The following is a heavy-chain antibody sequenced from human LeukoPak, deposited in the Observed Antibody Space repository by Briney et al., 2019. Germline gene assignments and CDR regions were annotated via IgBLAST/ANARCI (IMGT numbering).Heavy chain of an antibody. D-gene: IGHD5-18*01. J-gene: IGHJ4*02. CDR3: ARGPGLGYPYYFDY. CDR1: GGSISQYY. V-gene: IGHV4-59*01. Sequence: SETLSLTCTVSGGSISQYYWNWVRQSPGKGLEWGVYIYNSGSTNYNPSLKSRATISVDTSKNQFSLKLSSVTTADTAVYYCARGPGLGYPYYFDYWGQGTLVTVSS. CDR2: IYNSGST.